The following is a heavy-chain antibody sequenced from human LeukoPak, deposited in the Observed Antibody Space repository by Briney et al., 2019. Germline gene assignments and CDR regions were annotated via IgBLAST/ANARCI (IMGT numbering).Heavy chain of an antibody. J-gene: IGHJ4*02. Sequence: GGSLRLSCAASGFAFSSQAMGWVRQAPGKGLEWVSVISDSGSITYYADSVKGRFTISRDNSKNTLFLQMNSLRAEDTAVYYCARGAAGYVGASSFDYWGQGTLVTVSS. D-gene: IGHD1-26*01. CDR2: ISDSGSIT. CDR1: GFAFSSQA. CDR3: ARGAAGYVGASSFDY. V-gene: IGHV3-23*01.